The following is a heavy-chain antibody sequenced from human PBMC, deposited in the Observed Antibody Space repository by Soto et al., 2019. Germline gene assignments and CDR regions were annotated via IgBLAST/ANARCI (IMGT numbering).Heavy chain of an antibody. Sequence: GESLKISCKGSGYSFTSYWIGWVRQMPGKGLEWMGIIYPGDSDTRYSPSFQGQVTISADKSIRTAYLQWSSLKASDTAMYYCARQDCSGGSCYSFYYYGMDVWGQGTTVTVSS. CDR3: ARQDCSGGSCYSFYYYGMDV. CDR2: IYPGDSDT. CDR1: GYSFTSYW. V-gene: IGHV5-51*01. D-gene: IGHD2-15*01. J-gene: IGHJ6*02.